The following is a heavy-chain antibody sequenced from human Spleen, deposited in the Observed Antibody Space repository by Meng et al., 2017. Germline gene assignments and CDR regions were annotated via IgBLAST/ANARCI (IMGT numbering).Heavy chain of an antibody. J-gene: IGHJ4*02. D-gene: IGHD3-10*01. Sequence: QVHLGQSGAEVKKPGASVKVSCKASGYTFTNYVMHWVRQAPGQRLEWMGWINADNGNTKDSQKFQGRVTITRDTSASTAYMELSSLRSEDTAVYYCARGGSYYSSSVSYWGQGTLVTVSS. CDR1: GYTFTNYV. V-gene: IGHV1-3*01. CDR2: INADNGNT. CDR3: ARGGSYYSSSVSY.